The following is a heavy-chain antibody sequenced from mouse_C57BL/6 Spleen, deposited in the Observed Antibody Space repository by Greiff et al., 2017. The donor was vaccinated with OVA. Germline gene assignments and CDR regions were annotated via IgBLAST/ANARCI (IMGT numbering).Heavy chain of an antibody. D-gene: IGHD1-1*01. J-gene: IGHJ1*03. CDR2: ISSGSSTT. CDR3: ARNYNEWYFDV. V-gene: IGHV5-17*01. CDR1: GFTFSDYG. Sequence: EVKLMESGGGLVKPGGSLKLSCAASGFTFSDYGMHWVRQAPVKGLEWIAYISSGSSTTYYADKVKGRFTISRDNAKNTLFLQMTRLMSENTAMYYCARNYNEWYFDVWGTGTTVTVSS.